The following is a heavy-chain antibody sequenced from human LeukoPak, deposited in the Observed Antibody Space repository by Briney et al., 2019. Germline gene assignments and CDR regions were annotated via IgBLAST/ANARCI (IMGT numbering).Heavy chain of an antibody. CDR3: ARETIIVGATANWFDP. CDR2: IYYSGST. Sequence: SETLSLTCTVSGGSISSGDYYWSWIRQPPGKGLEWIGYIYYSGSTYYNPSLKSRVTISVDTSKNQFSLKLSSVTAADTAVYYCARETIIVGATANWFDPWGQGTLVTVSS. V-gene: IGHV4-30-4*08. D-gene: IGHD1-26*01. J-gene: IGHJ5*02. CDR1: GGSISSGDYY.